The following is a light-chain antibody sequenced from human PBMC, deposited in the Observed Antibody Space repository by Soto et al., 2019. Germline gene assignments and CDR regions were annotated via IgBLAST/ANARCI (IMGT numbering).Light chain of an antibody. CDR2: GNS. CDR1: SSNIGAGYD. V-gene: IGLV1-40*01. J-gene: IGLJ2*01. CDR3: QSYDSSPHVV. Sequence: QSVLTQPPSVSGAPGQRVTISCTGSSSNIGAGYDVHWYQQLPGTAPKLLIYGNSNRPSGVPDRFSGSKSGTSASLAITGLQAEDEADSYCQSYDSSPHVVFGGGTKPTVL.